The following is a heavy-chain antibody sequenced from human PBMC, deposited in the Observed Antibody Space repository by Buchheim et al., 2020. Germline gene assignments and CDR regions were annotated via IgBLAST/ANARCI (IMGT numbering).Heavy chain of an antibody. Sequence: QVQLQESGPGLVKPSQTLSLTCTVSGGSISSGSYYWSWIRQPAGKGLEWIGRIYTSGSTNDNASLKRRLTMSVDTSKKQVSLKLSSVTAADTAVYYCARDPSPGAFDIWGQGT. J-gene: IGHJ3*02. CDR2: IYTSGST. V-gene: IGHV4-61*02. CDR3: ARDPSPGAFDI. CDR1: GGSISSGSYY.